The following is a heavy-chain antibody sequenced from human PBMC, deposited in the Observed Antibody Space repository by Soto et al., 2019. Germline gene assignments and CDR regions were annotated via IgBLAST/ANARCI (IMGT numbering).Heavy chain of an antibody. CDR1: GFTFSDYY. J-gene: IGHJ4*02. Sequence: GSLRLSCAASGFTFSDYYMSWIRQAPGKGLEWVSYITSSSSYTNSADSVKGRFTISRYNAKNSLYLQMNSLRAEDTAVYYCAKERITMIVVVIGFFSDWGQGTLVTVSS. CDR3: AKERITMIVVVIGFFSD. V-gene: IGHV3-11*03. CDR2: ITSSSSYT. D-gene: IGHD3-22*01.